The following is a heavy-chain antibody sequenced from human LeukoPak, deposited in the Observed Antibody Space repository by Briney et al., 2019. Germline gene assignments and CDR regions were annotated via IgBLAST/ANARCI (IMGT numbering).Heavy chain of an antibody. CDR3: ARAVGPFDI. Sequence: RSGGSLRLSCAAAGFTLSTYSMNGVRQAPGKGLEGLSYISSGSSTIHYADSVKGRFTISRDNSKNTLYLQMNSLRAEDTAVYYCARAVGPFDIWGQGTIVIVSS. D-gene: IGHD3-16*01. V-gene: IGHV3-48*01. CDR2: ISSGSSTI. J-gene: IGHJ3*02. CDR1: GFTLSTYS.